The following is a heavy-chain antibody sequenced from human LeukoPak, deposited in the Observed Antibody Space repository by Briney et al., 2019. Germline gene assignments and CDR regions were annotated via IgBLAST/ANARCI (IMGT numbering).Heavy chain of an antibody. V-gene: IGHV4-59*12. Sequence: SETLSLTCTVSGGSISSYYWSWIRQPPGKGLEWIGYIYYSGSTNYNPSLKSRVTISVDTSKNQFSLKLSSVTAADTAVYYCARVPFMASFDYWGQGTLVTVSS. CDR1: GGSISSYY. CDR3: ARVPFMASFDY. CDR2: IYYSGST. D-gene: IGHD3-10*01. J-gene: IGHJ4*02.